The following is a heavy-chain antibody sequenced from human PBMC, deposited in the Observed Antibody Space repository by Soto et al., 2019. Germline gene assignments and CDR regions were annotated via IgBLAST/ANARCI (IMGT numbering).Heavy chain of an antibody. CDR3: ATPSPYYYDSSGYSHWYFDL. CDR1: GGTFSSYD. V-gene: IGHV1-69*01. Sequence: QVQLVQSGAEVKKPGSSVKVSGKASGGTFSSYDISWVRQAPGQGLEWMGGIIPIFGTANYAQKFQGRVTITADESSSTADMELSSLRSEDTAVYYCATPSPYYYDSSGYSHWYFDLWGRGTLVTVSS. D-gene: IGHD3-22*01. CDR2: IIPIFGTA. J-gene: IGHJ2*01.